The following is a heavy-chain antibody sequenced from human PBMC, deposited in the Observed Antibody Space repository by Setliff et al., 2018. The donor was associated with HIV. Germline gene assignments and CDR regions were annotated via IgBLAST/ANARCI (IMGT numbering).Heavy chain of an antibody. Sequence: GGSLRLSCAASGFTFSSYWMSWVRQAPGKGLEWVANIKQDASEKYFLDSVKGRFTISRDNAKNSLYLQMNSLRAEDTAVYYCARDKSLVWFGESHDAFDIWGQGTMVTVSS. D-gene: IGHD3-10*01. J-gene: IGHJ3*02. V-gene: IGHV3-7*01. CDR3: ARDKSLVWFGESHDAFDI. CDR1: GFTFSSYW. CDR2: IKQDASEK.